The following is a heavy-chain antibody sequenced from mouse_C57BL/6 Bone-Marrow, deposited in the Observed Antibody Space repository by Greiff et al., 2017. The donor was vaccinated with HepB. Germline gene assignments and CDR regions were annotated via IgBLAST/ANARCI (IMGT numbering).Heavy chain of an antibody. CDR2: IYPGSGST. CDR1: GYTFTSYW. CDR3: ARWLLREYYFDY. Sequence: QVQLQQPGAELVKPGASVMMSCKASGYTFTSYWITWVKQRPGQGLEWIGDIYPGSGSTNYNEKFKSKATLTVDTSSSTAYMQLSSLTSEDSAVYYCARWLLREYYFDYWGQGTTLTVSS. J-gene: IGHJ2*01. V-gene: IGHV1-55*01. D-gene: IGHD2-3*01.